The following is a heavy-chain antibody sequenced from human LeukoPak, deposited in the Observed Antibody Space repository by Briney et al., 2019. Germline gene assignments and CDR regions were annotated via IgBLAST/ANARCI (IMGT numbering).Heavy chain of an antibody. CDR1: GFTLSSYW. J-gene: IGHJ4*02. CDR2: IIQDGSVK. V-gene: IGHV3-7*01. CDR3: ARNPPSLDY. Sequence: GGSLRLSCAASGFTLSSYWMSWVRQAPGKGLEWVANIIQDGSVKYYVGSMKDRFTVSRDNAKNSLYLQMNSLRAEDTAVYYCARNPPSLDYWGQGILVTVSS.